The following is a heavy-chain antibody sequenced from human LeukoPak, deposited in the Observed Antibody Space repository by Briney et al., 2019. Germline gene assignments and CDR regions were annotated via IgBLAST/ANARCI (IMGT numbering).Heavy chain of an antibody. D-gene: IGHD3-3*01. J-gene: IGHJ6*03. CDR1: GFTFSNSA. V-gene: IGHV3-23*01. Sequence: GGSLRLPCAATGFTFSNSAMSWVRQAPGRGLEWVSGISSSGGSPYYADSVKGRFTISRDNSKNTLYLQMNSLRAEDTAVYYCAKAASWSGYYRDYYYYMDVWGKGTTVTVSS. CDR2: ISSSGGSP. CDR3: AKAASWSGYYRDYYYYMDV.